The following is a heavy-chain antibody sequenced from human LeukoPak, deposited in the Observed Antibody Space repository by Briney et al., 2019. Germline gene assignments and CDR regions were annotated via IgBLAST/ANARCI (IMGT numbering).Heavy chain of an antibody. V-gene: IGHV3-7*01. CDR1: GFTFSTSS. CDR3: ARNWRSIDY. J-gene: IGHJ4*02. CDR2: IKQDGSEK. D-gene: IGHD3-3*01. Sequence: GGSLRLSCAAAGFTFSTSSMSWVRQAPGKGLEWVANIKQDGSEKNYVDSVKGRFTISRDNAKNSRYLQINSLRAEETDVSYCARNWRSIDYWGQGNLVTVSS.